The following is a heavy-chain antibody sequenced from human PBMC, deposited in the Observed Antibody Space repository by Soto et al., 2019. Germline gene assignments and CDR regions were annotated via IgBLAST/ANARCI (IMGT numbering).Heavy chain of an antibody. CDR1: GGSISSGGYY. D-gene: IGHD2-15*01. CDR3: ARGDCSGGSCYGDGMDV. Sequence: QVQLQESGPGLVKPSQTLSLTCTVSGGSISSGGYYWSWIRQHPGKGLEWIGYIYYSGSTYYNPSLKSRVTISVDTSKNQCSRKLSSVTAADTAVYYCARGDCSGGSCYGDGMDVWGQGTTVTVCS. CDR2: IYYSGST. J-gene: IGHJ6*02. V-gene: IGHV4-31*03.